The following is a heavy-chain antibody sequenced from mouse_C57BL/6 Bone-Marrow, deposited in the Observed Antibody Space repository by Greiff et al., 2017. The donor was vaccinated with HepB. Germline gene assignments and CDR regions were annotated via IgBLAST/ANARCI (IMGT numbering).Heavy chain of an antibody. V-gene: IGHV1-61*01. CDR1: GYTFTSYW. CDR2: IYPSDSET. CDR3: ARLDSNFLYWYFDV. D-gene: IGHD2-5*01. Sequence: VQLQQPGAELVRPGSSVKLSCKASGYTFTSYWMDWVKQRPGQGLEWIGNIYPSDSETHYNQKFKDKATLTVDKSSSTAYMQRSSLTSEDSAFYYCARLDSNFLYWYFDVGAQGPRSPSPQ. J-gene: IGHJ1*03.